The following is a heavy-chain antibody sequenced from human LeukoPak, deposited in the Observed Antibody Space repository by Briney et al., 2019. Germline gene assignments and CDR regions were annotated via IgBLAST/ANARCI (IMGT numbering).Heavy chain of an antibody. Sequence: SETLSLTCAVYGGSFSGYYWNWIRQPPGKGLEWIGEINHSGRTKYNPSHKSRVTISVDTSKNQFSLILSSVTAADTAVYYCARGQFQRDYWGQGTLVTVSS. D-gene: IGHD5-24*01. CDR1: GGSFSGYY. CDR3: ARGQFQRDY. CDR2: INHSGRT. J-gene: IGHJ4*02. V-gene: IGHV4-34*01.